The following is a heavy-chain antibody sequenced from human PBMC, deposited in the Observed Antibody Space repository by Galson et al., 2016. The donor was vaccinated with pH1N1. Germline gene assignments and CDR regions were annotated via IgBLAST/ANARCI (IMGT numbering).Heavy chain of an antibody. CDR3: RGLNDN. J-gene: IGHJ4*02. D-gene: IGHD3-16*01. Sequence: SLRLSCAASGFTFSNAWMSWVRQAPGKGLEWVGRIKSKTDGGTTDYAAPVKGRFTLTRDDSKNTLYLQMNSLKIEDTAVYYCRGLNDNWGQGTLVTVSS. CDR2: IKSKTDGGTT. V-gene: IGHV3-15*01. CDR1: GFTFSNAW.